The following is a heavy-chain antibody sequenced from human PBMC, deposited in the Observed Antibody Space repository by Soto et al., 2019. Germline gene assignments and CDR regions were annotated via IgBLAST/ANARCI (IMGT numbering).Heavy chain of an antibody. CDR2: SYYSGST. V-gene: IGHV4-30-4*01. J-gene: IGHJ4*02. D-gene: IGHD4-17*01. CDR3: ARAPHGDYIDY. CDR1: GGSITTGDYY. Sequence: QVQLPQSGPGLVKPSQTLSLPCTDSGGSITTGDYYWSWIRQPPGKGLEWIGYSYYSGSTYYNPSLKSRVTISVDTSKNQFSLKLSSVTAAHTAVYYCARAPHGDYIDYWGKGTLVTVSS.